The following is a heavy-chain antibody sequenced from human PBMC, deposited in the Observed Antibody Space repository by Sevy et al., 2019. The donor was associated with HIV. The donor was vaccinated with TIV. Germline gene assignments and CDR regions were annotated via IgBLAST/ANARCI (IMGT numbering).Heavy chain of an antibody. CDR3: AREGCTKPHDY. V-gene: IGHV3-23*01. D-gene: IGHD2-8*01. J-gene: IGHJ4*02. Sequence: GGSLRLSCAASGFTFSKYSMSWVRQPPGKGLEWVSTLSFGCGEINYADSVKGRFTISRDNSKSSVYLQMSNLRPEATAVYYCAREGCTKPHDYWGQGTLVTVSS. CDR1: GFTFSKYS. CDR2: LSFGCGEI.